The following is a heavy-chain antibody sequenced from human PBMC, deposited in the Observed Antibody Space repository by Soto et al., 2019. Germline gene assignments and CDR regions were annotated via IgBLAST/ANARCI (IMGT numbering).Heavy chain of an antibody. Sequence: GGSLRLSCTASGFTFGDYAMSWVRQAPGKGLEWVGFIRSKAYGGTTEYAASVKGRFTISRDDSKSIAYLQMNSLRAEDTAVYYCAKDVGAIIGGRAMVHFDYWGQGTLVTVSS. V-gene: IGHV3-49*04. CDR1: GFTFGDYA. CDR2: IRSKAYGGTT. D-gene: IGHD5-18*01. CDR3: AKDVGAIIGGRAMVHFDY. J-gene: IGHJ4*02.